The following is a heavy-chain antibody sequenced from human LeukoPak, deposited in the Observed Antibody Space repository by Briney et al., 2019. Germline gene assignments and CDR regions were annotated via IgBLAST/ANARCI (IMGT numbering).Heavy chain of an antibody. J-gene: IGHJ6*02. D-gene: IGHD6-13*01. Sequence: GGSLRLSCAASAFTFRGYYMSWIRQAPGKGLEWISYISTNGGAKYYADSAKGRFTISRDNTENSLFLQMDSLRAEDTAVYYCARFRFASSWPYGVDVWGQGTTVTVSS. CDR3: ARFRFASSWPYGVDV. CDR1: AFTFRGYY. V-gene: IGHV3-11*01. CDR2: ISTNGGAK.